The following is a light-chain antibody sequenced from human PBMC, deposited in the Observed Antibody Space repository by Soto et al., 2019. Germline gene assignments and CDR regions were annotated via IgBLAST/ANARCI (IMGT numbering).Light chain of an antibody. J-gene: IGKJ4*01. CDR1: QSVSSN. V-gene: IGKV3-15*01. Sequence: EIVMTQSPATLSVSPGERATLSCRASQSVSSNLAWYQQKPGQAPRLLIYGASTRATGIPARFSGSGSRTELTLTISSLHPEDFAVYYCQQYNTWPPLTFGGGTNVDIK. CDR3: QQYNTWPPLT. CDR2: GAS.